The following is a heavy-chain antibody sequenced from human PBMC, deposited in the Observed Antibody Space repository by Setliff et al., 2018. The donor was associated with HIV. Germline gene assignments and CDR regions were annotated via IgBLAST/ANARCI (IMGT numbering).Heavy chain of an antibody. CDR3: ARSIDMHYDFWSAYDY. CDR1: GYTFTSHY. CDR2: INVNNDGT. J-gene: IGHJ4*02. D-gene: IGHD3-3*01. V-gene: IGHV1-2*02. Sequence: ASVKVSCKASGYTFTSHYIHWVRQAPGQGLEWMGWINVNNDGTNYAQKFQGRVSMTRDASIRTAYMELRGLTPDDTAVYYCARSIDMHYDFWSAYDYWGQGALVTVSS.